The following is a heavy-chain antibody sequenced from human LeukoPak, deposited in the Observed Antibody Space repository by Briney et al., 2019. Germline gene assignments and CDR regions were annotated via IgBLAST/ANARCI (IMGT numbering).Heavy chain of an antibody. CDR3: ARDTSSGYYYDSSGLNWFDP. CDR2: IYHSGST. V-gene: IGHV4-38-2*02. CDR1: GYSISSGYY. Sequence: PSETLSLTCAVSGYSISSGYYWGWIRQPPGKGLEWIGSIYHSGSTYYNPSLKSRVTISVDTSKNQFSLKLSSVTAADTAVYYCARDTSSGYYYDSSGLNWFDPWGQGTLVTVSS. J-gene: IGHJ5*02. D-gene: IGHD3-22*01.